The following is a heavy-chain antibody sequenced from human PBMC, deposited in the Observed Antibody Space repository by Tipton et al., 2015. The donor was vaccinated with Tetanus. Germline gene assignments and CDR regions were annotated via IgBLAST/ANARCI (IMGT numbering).Heavy chain of an antibody. D-gene: IGHD2-15*01. CDR3: TRDLGGYAGY. Sequence: SLRFSCVASGFTFSNYWMHWVRQAPGKGLVWVSRINTDGSIRNYADSVKGRFTISRDNAENTLSLQMNSLRAEDTAVYYCTRDLGGYAGYWGQGTLVTVSS. V-gene: IGHV3-74*01. CDR1: GFTFSNYW. J-gene: IGHJ4*02. CDR2: INTDGSIR.